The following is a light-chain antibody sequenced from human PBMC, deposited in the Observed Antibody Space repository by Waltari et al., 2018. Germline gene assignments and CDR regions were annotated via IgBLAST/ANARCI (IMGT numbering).Light chain of an antibody. CDR2: DAS. V-gene: IGKV3-20*01. Sequence: EIVLTQSPGTLSLSPGERATLSCRASQSVSRTLAWYQQKPGQAPRLLIYDASTRATGIPDRFSGSGSGTDFSLTSSRLEPEDFAVYYCQKYGTIPATFGQGTKVEIK. CDR1: QSVSRT. J-gene: IGKJ1*01. CDR3: QKYGTIPAT.